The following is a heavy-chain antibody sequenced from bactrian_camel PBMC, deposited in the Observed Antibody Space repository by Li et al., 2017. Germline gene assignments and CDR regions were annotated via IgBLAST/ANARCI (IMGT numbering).Heavy chain of an antibody. D-gene: IGHD3*01. V-gene: IGHV3S42*01. Sequence: DVQLVESGGGSVRAGGSLTLSCAVSGYIYTNPYMAWFRQAPGKEREGVAAISGGGASTRYADSVKGRFTISQVNNTLCLQMNGLKPEDSAMYYCAARYGWSGGCHSWSQTAMNYWGKGTQVTVS. J-gene: IGHJ7*01. CDR1: GYIYTNPY. CDR2: ISGGGAST.